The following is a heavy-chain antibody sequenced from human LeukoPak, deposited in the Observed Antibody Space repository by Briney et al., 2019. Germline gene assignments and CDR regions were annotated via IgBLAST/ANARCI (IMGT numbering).Heavy chain of an antibody. V-gene: IGHV3-48*03. J-gene: IGHJ2*01. CDR2: SSM. CDR3: ARAGDKGTANWYFDL. Sequence: GGSLRLSCAAAGFSFARSEMNWVRQAPGKGLEWISSSSMYYADSVKGRFTISRENAKQTLYLQMNSPRPEDTAVYYCARAGDKGTANWYFDLWGRGTLVTVSS. D-gene: IGHD2-21*01. CDR1: GFSFARSE.